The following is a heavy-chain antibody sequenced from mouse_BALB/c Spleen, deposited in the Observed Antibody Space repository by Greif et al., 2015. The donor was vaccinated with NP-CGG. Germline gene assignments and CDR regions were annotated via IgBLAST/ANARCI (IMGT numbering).Heavy chain of an antibody. D-gene: IGHD2-1*01. J-gene: IGHJ2*01. Sequence: EVKLMESGGDLVKPGGSLKLSYAASGFTFSSYGMSWVRQTPDKRLEWVATISSGGSYTYYPDSVKGRFTISRDNAKNTLYLQMSSLKSEDTAMYYCARYGNYFDYWGQGTTLTVSS. V-gene: IGHV5-6*01. CDR2: ISSGGSYT. CDR1: GFTFSSYG. CDR3: ARYGNYFDY.